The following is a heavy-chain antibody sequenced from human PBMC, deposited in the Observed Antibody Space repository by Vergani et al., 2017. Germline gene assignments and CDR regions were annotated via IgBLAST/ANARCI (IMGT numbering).Heavy chain of an antibody. CDR2: ISSSSSYI. CDR1: GFTFSSYS. Sequence: EVQLVESGGGLVKPGGSLRLSCAASGFTFSSYSMNWVRQAPGKGLEWVSSISSSSSYIYYADSVKGRFTISRDNAKNSLYLQMNSLRAEDTAVYYWASVRGGAGYYYDYWEERILVTVSS. D-gene: IGHD3-16*01. J-gene: IGHJ4*02. CDR3: ASVRGGAGYYYDY. V-gene: IGHV3-21*01.